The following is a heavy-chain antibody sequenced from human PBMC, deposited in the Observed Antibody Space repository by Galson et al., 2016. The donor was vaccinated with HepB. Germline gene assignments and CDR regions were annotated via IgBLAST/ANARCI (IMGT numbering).Heavy chain of an antibody. V-gene: IGHV1-18*01. CDR3: ARDCSDTSCFP. Sequence: SVKVSCKASGYTFTSYRLTWLRQASGQGLEWMGWSTADNGNTNYAQNLQGRVTMTTDTYTSTAYMELRSLRSDDTAVYYCARDCSDTSCFPWGQGTLVTVSS. CDR1: GYTFTSYR. CDR2: STADNGNT. D-gene: IGHD2-2*01. J-gene: IGHJ5*02.